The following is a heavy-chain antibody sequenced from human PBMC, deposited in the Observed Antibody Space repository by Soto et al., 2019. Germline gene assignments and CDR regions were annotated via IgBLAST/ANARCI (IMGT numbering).Heavy chain of an antibody. J-gene: IGHJ5*02. V-gene: IGHV1-2*06. D-gene: IGHD2-15*01. Sequence: ASVKVSCKASGYTFTGYYMHWVRQAPGQGLEWMGRINPNSGGTNYAQKFQGRVTMTRDTSISTAYMELRSLRSDDTAVYYCARTTYCSGGSCYSKKFDPWGQGTLVTVSS. CDR3: ARTTYCSGGSCYSKKFDP. CDR2: INPNSGGT. CDR1: GYTFTGYY.